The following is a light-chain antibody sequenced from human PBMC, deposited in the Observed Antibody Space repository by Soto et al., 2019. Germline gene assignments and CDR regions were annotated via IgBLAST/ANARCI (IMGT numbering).Light chain of an antibody. CDR1: QSISSTY. V-gene: IGKV3-20*01. Sequence: EIVLTQSPGTLSLSPGERATLSCRASQSISSTYLAWYQQKPGQPPRLLIYGASSRAAGIRDRFSGSGYGTDFTPAMSRLGLKDFAVAYCQHYGTFGTGTKVDIK. CDR3: QHYGT. J-gene: IGKJ3*01. CDR2: GAS.